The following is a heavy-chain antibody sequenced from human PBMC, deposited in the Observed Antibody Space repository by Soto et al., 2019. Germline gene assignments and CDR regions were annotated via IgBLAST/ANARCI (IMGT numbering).Heavy chain of an antibody. CDR1: GFTFSSYA. CDR3: AKGVGSYSAFDI. Sequence: EVQLLESGGGLVQPGGSLRLSCAASGFTFSSYAMSWVRQAPGKGLEWVSAISGSGCCTYYADSGKGRFTISRDNSKTTLYLQMISLRAEYTAVYYCAKGVGSYSAFDIWGLWTMVTVSS. D-gene: IGHD1-26*01. CDR2: ISGSGCCT. V-gene: IGHV3-23*01. J-gene: IGHJ3*02.